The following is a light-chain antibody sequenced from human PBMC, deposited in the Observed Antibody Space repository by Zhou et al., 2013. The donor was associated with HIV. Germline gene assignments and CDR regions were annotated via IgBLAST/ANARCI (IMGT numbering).Light chain of an antibody. CDR2: DAV. CDR3: QQYDNLPGFT. CDR1: QGIGSW. J-gene: IGKJ3*01. V-gene: IGKV1-33*01. Sequence: DIQMTQSPSSVSASVGDRVTITCRASQGIGSWLAWYQQKPGQAPKLLIYDAVNLESGVPYRFSGSGSGTDFSLTIGDLQPADFATYYCQQYDNLPGFTFGPGTKVDIK.